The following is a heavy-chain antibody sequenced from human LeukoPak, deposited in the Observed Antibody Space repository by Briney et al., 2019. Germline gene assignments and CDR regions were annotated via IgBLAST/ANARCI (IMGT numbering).Heavy chain of an antibody. CDR3: ARERYCSGGSCPPRYYYYYGMDV. D-gene: IGHD2-15*01. J-gene: IGHJ6*02. CDR1: GFTFSTFG. CDR2: ISPDGGLQ. Sequence: GGSLRLSCAASGFTFSTFGMHWVRQAPGEGLEWVAVISPDGGLQYCADSVKGRFTISRDNAKNSLYLQMNSLRAEDTAAYYCARERYCSGGSCPPRYYYYYGMDVWGQGTTVTVSS. V-gene: IGHV3-30*03.